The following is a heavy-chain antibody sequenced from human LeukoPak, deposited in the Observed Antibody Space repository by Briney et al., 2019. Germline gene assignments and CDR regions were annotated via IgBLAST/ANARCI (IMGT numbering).Heavy chain of an antibody. D-gene: IGHD2-2*01. Sequence: AGTLSLTCTVSGSSISGYYLSWIRQPPGKGLEWVGFIYYSGSTNYNPSLKCRFTISVDKSKNQLSLQLSTLTAADTAVYYCAREDRTYANWFSPSGEGTPVSPSS. CDR1: GSSISGYY. J-gene: IGHJ5*01. CDR2: IYYSGST. V-gene: IGHV4-59*12. CDR3: AREDRTYANWFSP.